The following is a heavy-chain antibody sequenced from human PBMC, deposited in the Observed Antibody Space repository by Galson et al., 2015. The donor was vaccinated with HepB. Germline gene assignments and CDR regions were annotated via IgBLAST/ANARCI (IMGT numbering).Heavy chain of an antibody. Sequence: SLRLSCAASGFTFSNAWMSWVRQAPGKGLEWVGRIKSKTDGGTTDYAAPVKGRFTISRDDSKNTLYLQMNSLKTEDTAVYYCTRVTYDILTGTGFDYWGQGTLVTVSS. CDR1: GFTFSNAW. J-gene: IGHJ4*02. D-gene: IGHD3-9*01. CDR3: TRVTYDILTGTGFDY. CDR2: IKSKTDGGTT. V-gene: IGHV3-15*01.